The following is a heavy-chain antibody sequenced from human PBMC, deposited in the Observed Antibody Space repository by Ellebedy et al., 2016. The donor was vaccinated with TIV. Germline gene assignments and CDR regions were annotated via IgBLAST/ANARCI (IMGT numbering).Heavy chain of an antibody. J-gene: IGHJ4*02. CDR1: RYTFTSYY. D-gene: IGHD5-24*01. V-gene: IGHV1-8*02. CDR3: ARGGGDVYNYPVHN. Sequence: ASVKVSXKASRYTFTSYYIHWVGQAPGQGLEWMGWMNPNSGNSGYAQKFQGRVTMTSYNSIGTAYMELSSLRSEDTAVYYCARGGGDVYNYPVHNWGQGTLVTVSS. CDR2: MNPNSGNS.